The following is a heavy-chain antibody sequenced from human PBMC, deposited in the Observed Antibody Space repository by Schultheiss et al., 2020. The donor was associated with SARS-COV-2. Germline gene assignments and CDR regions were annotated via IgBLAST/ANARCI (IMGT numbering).Heavy chain of an antibody. CDR1: GFTFSSYS. CDR3: ARSSVYDFWSGPDY. CDR2: ISSSSSTI. D-gene: IGHD3-3*01. V-gene: IGHV3-48*01. J-gene: IGHJ4*02. Sequence: GGSLRLSCAASGFTFSSYSMNWVRQAPGKGLEWVSYISSSSSTIYYADSVKGRFTISRDNAKNSLYLQMNSLRAEDTAVYYCARSSVYDFWSGPDYWGQGTLVTVSS.